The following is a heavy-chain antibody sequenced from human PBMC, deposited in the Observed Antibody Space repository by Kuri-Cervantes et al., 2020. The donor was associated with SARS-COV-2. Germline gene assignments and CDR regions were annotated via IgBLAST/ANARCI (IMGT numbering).Heavy chain of an antibody. Sequence: SQTLSLTCAISGDSVSSNSAAWNWIRQSPSRGLEWLGRTYYRSKWYNDYAVSVKSRMTINPDTSKNQFSLQLNSVTPEDTAVYYCARAGGSSWYPRFYYGMDVWGQGTTVTVSS. V-gene: IGHV6-1*01. CDR2: TYYRSKWYN. CDR1: GDSVSSNSAA. D-gene: IGHD6-13*01. CDR3: ARAGGSSWYPRFYYGMDV. J-gene: IGHJ6*02.